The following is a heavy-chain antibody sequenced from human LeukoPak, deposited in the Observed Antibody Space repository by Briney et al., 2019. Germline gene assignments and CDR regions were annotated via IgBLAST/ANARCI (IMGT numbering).Heavy chain of an antibody. CDR1: GGSISSGDYP. D-gene: IGHD2-21*01. Sequence: SETLSLTCTVSGGSISSGDYPWTWIRHHPGKGLEWIGNIHSSGSTYYKPSLKSRVTISLDTSKNQFSLKLDSVTAADTAVYYCAIGELWWLNWGQGTLVTVSS. J-gene: IGHJ4*02. CDR3: AIGELWWLN. V-gene: IGHV4-31*03. CDR2: IHSSGST.